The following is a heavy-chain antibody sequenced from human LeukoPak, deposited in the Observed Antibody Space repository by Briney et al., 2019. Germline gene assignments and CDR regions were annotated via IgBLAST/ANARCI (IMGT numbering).Heavy chain of an antibody. CDR1: GFTFSTYT. CDR2: IGNNGGGI. J-gene: IGHJ4*02. Sequence: TGGSLRLSCAASGFTFSTYTMYWVRHPPGKRLEWVSIIGNNGGGIHYADSVRGRFTISRDNSKNALYLQMNSLRVGDTAVYYCAIDPNWGTHSWGQGVLVTVSS. D-gene: IGHD7-27*01. V-gene: IGHV3-23*01. CDR3: AIDPNWGTHS.